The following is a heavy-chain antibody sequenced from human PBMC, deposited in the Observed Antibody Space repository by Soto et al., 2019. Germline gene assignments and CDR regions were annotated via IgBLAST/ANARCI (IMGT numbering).Heavy chain of an antibody. CDR1: GYTFTSYA. J-gene: IGHJ5*02. CDR3: ARGVAGPLPWFDP. D-gene: IGHD6-19*01. CDR2: INAGNGNT. V-gene: IGHV1-3*01. Sequence: ASVNVSCKASGYTFTSYAMHWVRQAPGQRLEWMGWINAGNGNTKYSQKFQGRVTITRDTSASTAYMELSSLRSEDTAVYYCARGVAGPLPWFDPWGQGTLVTVSS.